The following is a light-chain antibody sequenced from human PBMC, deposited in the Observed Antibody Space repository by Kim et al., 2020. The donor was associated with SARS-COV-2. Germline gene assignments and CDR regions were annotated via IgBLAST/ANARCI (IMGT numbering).Light chain of an antibody. CDR3: SAHTSGSTLV. Sequence: QSALTQPASVSGSPGQSITISCTGTSSDVGGYNYVSWYQQHPGKAPKLMIYGVNKRPSGVSNRFSGSKSGNTASLTISGLQADDEADYYCSAHTSGSTLVFGGGTKVTVL. CDR1: SSDVGGYNY. CDR2: GVN. J-gene: IGLJ3*02. V-gene: IGLV2-14*01.